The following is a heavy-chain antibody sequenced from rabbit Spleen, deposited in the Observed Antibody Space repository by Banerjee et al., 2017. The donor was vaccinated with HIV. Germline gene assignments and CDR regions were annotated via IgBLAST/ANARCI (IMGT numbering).Heavy chain of an antibody. CDR2: IDTGSRDFT. J-gene: IGHJ6*01. V-gene: IGHV1S45*01. D-gene: IGHD8-1*01. Sequence: QEQLVESGGGLVQPEGSLTLTCKASGVSLHDKDVMCWVRQAPGKGLEWIACIDTGSRDFTYYASWAKGRFTISKTSSTTVTLQMTSLTAADTATYFCARDTGSSFSTYGMDLWGPGTLVTVS. CDR1: GVSLHDKDV. CDR3: ARDTGSSFSTYGMDL.